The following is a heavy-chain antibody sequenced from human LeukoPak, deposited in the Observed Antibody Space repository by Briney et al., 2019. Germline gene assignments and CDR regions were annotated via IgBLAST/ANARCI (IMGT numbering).Heavy chain of an antibody. CDR2: IKQDGSEK. D-gene: IGHD6-19*01. CDR3: ARDPPTITLAGNGNDY. CDR1: GFTFSSYW. Sequence: PGGSLRLSCAASGFTFSSYWMSWVRQAPGKGLEWVANIKQDGSEKYYVDSVKGRSTISRDNAKNSLYLQMNSLRAEDTAVYYCARDPPTITLAGNGNDYWGQGTLVTVSS. J-gene: IGHJ4*02. V-gene: IGHV3-7*01.